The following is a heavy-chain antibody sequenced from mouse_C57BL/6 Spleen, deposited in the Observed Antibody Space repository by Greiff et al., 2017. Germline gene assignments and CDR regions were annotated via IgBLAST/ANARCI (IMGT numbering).Heavy chain of an antibody. CDR3: ARDPQVGYWYFDV. V-gene: IGHV5-4*01. Sequence: EVMLVESGGGLVKPGGSLKLSCAASGFTFSSYAMSWVRQTPEKRLEWVATISDGGSYTYYPDNVQGRFTISRDNAKNNLYLQMSHLKSEDTAMYYCARDPQVGYWYFDVWGTGTTVTVSS. D-gene: IGHD1-1*02. J-gene: IGHJ1*03. CDR1: GFTFSSYA. CDR2: ISDGGSYT.